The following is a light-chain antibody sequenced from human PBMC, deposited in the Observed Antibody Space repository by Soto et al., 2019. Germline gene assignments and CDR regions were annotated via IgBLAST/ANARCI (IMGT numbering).Light chain of an antibody. CDR1: QSISRY. Sequence: DIQMTQSPSSLSASVGDRVTITCRASQSISRYLNWYQQKSGKAPKLLIFVASNLESGVPSRFSGSGSGTEFTLTISSLQPEDFATYYCLQTHSTPLTFGRGTTLDIK. CDR2: VAS. CDR3: LQTHSTPLT. J-gene: IGKJ2*01. V-gene: IGKV1-39*01.